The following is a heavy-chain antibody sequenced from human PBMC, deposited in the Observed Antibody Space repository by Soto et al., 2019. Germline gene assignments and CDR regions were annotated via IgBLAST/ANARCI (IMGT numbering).Heavy chain of an antibody. V-gene: IGHV3-21*01. Sequence: EVQLVESGGGLVKPGGSLRLFCAVSGFIFSDFSMNWVRQAPGKGLEWVASIGSSGGNSFYADSVKGRFIISRDNAKISLDLQINSLRAEDTAVYYCAREKRHNSLGGRFGMDVWGQGTTVTVS. D-gene: IGHD1-1*01. CDR2: IGSSGGNS. J-gene: IGHJ6*02. CDR1: GFIFSDFS. CDR3: AREKRHNSLGGRFGMDV.